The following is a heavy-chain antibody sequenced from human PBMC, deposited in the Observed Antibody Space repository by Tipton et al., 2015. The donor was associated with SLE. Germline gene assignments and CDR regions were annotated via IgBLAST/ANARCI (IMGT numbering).Heavy chain of an antibody. J-gene: IGHJ4*02. D-gene: IGHD6-13*01. CDR3: ARGRNGIAAAGLDY. CDR1: GGSISSSNW. CDR2: IYHSGST. V-gene: IGHV4-4*02. Sequence: TLSLTCAVSGGSISSSNWWSWVRQPPGKGLEWIGEIYHSGSTNYNPSLKSRVTISVDTSKNQFSLKLSSVTAADTAVYYCARGRNGIAAAGLDYWGQGTLVTVSS.